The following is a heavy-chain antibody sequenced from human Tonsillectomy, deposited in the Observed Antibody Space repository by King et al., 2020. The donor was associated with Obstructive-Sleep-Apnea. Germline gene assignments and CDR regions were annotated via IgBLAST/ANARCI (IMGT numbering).Heavy chain of an antibody. D-gene: IGHD3-10*01. CDR1: GFTFSSYA. CDR2: ISSEGINK. J-gene: IGHJ4*02. V-gene: IGHV3-30*04. Sequence: VQLVESGGGVVQPGRSLRLSCAASGFTFSSYAMHWVRQAPGKGLEWVAIISSEGINKYYADSVKGRFTISRDNSKNTVYLEMSSLGAEDTAVYYCARDLKEYYGSGSYWGQGTLVTVSS. CDR3: ARDLKEYYGSGSY.